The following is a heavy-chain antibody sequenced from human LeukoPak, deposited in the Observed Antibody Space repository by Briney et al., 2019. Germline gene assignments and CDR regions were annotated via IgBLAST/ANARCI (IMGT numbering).Heavy chain of an antibody. D-gene: IGHD3-10*01. J-gene: IGHJ4*02. V-gene: IGHV4-30-4*08. CDR1: GDSISSDY. CDR3: ASGSVTTLLFDF. Sequence: SETLSLTCSASGDSISSDYWSWIRQPPGKGLEWIGYIYYSGTTYSNPSLKSRVTISLDTSKNQFSPKLSSVTAADTAVYNCASGSVTTLLFDFWGQGTLVTVSS. CDR2: IYYSGTT.